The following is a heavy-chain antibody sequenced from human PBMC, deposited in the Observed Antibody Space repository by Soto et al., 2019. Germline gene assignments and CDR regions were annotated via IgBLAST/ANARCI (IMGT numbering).Heavy chain of an antibody. D-gene: IGHD2-21*01. V-gene: IGHV2-26*01. CDR2: ISSTDEK. CDR1: GFSLNNVRMG. CDR3: ARRVVGSLHSYTFCLFYHGLDV. Sequence: QVTLKESGPVLVRPKETLTLTCTVSGFSLNNVRMGVTWIRQPPGKALEWLAHISSTDEKACSTSLKTRLVISNYTSDSQVGLSRTPVGPFNTSTCYCARRVVGSLHSYTFCLFYHGLDVRGPGSPVCVSS. J-gene: IGHJ6*02.